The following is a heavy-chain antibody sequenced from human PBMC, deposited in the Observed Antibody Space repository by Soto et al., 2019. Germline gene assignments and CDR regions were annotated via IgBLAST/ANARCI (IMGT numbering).Heavy chain of an antibody. CDR2: INQDGGGT. J-gene: IGHJ4*02. V-gene: IGHV3-7*03. D-gene: IGHD6-19*01. CDR1: GFTFISSF. Sequence: PGGSLRLSCVASGFTFISSFMGWVRQAPGKGLEWVANINQDGGGTYYVDSVEGRFTISRDNAKDSLYLQMNSPRGEDTAVYYCARYFRGSGRYFFDYWGQGTLATVSS. CDR3: ARYFRGSGRYFFDY.